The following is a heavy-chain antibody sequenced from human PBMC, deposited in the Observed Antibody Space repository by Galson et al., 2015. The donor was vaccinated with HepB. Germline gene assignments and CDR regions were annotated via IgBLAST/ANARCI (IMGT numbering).Heavy chain of an antibody. V-gene: IGHV1-18*04. CDR1: GYTFTTNG. D-gene: IGHD4/OR15-4a*01. CDR3: ARDRDYRFDY. CDR2: ISANSGNT. Sequence: SVKVSCKASGYTFTTNGISWVRQAPGQGLEWMGWISANSGNTKYAQNLQGRVTLTRDTSTSTAYLELRSLRSDDTAAYYCARDRDYRFDYWGQGTLVTVSS. J-gene: IGHJ4*02.